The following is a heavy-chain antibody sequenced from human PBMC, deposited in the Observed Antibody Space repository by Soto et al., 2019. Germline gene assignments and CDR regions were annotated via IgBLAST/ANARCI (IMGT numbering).Heavy chain of an antibody. D-gene: IGHD3-10*01. CDR2: INAGNGNT. V-gene: IGHV1-3*01. J-gene: IGHJ4*02. CDR3: ARGPYYGSGIRDY. Sequence: QVQLVQSGAEVKKPGASVKVSCKASGYPFTSYAMHWVRQAPGQRLEWMGWINAGNGNTKYSQKFQGRVTITRDTSASTAYMELSSLRSEDTAVYYCARGPYYGSGIRDYWGQGTLVTVSS. CDR1: GYPFTSYA.